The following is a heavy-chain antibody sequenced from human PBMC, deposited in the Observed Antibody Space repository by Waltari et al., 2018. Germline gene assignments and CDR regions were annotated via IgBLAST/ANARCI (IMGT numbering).Heavy chain of an antibody. CDR1: GFTFTSSA. V-gene: IGHV1-58*02. D-gene: IGHD6-19*01. J-gene: IGHJ6*02. CDR3: ATGQWLVLNGMDV. Sequence: QMQLVQSGPEVKKPGTSVKVSCKASGFTFTSSAIQWVRQARGQRLEWIGGIVVGSGNTNYAQKFQERVTITRDMSTSTAYMELSSLRSEDTAVYYCATGQWLVLNGMDVWGQGTTVTVSS. CDR2: IVVGSGNT.